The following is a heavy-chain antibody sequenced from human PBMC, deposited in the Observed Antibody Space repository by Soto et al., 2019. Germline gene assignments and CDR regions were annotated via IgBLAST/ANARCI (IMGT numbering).Heavy chain of an antibody. Sequence: PGGSLRLSCAASGFAFSSYWMSWVRQAPGKGLEWVANIKQDGSGKYYVDSVKGRFTISRDNAKNSLYLQMNSLRAEDTAVYYCARDPTRIAARLDGLGWFDPWGQGTLVTVPS. CDR1: GFAFSSYW. D-gene: IGHD6-6*01. CDR2: IKQDGSGK. CDR3: ARDPTRIAARLDGLGWFDP. J-gene: IGHJ5*02. V-gene: IGHV3-7*01.